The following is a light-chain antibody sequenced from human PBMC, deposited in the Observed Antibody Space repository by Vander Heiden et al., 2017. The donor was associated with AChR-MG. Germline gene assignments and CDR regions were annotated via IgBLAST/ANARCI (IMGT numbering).Light chain of an antibody. Sequence: PGASATPSCRGRLSVGSSPGWFQQQPGQAPSLLIDDAATRATGIPGRFSGGGSGTEFTPTISRLQYEDFAVYYCQKYNNRPRTFGQGTKVEIK. CDR1: LSVGSS. CDR2: DAA. CDR3: QKYNNRPRT. J-gene: IGKJ1*01. V-gene: IGKV3D-15*01.